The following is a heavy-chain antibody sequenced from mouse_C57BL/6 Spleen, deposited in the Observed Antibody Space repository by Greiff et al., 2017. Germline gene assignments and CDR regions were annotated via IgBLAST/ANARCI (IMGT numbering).Heavy chain of an antibody. CDR3: ARDYYGSHDY. Sequence: QVQLQQSGAELVKPGASVTISCKASGYAFSSYWMHWVKQRPGKGLEWIGQIYPGDGDTNYNGKFKGKATLTADKSSSTADMQLSSLTSEDSAVYFCARDYYGSHDYWGQGTTLTVSS. CDR2: IYPGDGDT. D-gene: IGHD1-1*01. CDR1: GYAFSSYW. V-gene: IGHV1-80*01. J-gene: IGHJ2*01.